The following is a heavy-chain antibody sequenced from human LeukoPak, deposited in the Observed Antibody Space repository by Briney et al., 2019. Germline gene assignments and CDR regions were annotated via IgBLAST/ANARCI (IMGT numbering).Heavy chain of an antibody. CDR2: INPKSGVT. CDR1: GYTFSGYY. J-gene: IGHJ5*02. V-gene: IGHV1-2*02. Sequence: ASVKVSCKGSGYTFSGYYMHWVRQAPGQGLEWMGWINPKSGVTKYAQKFQGRVTMTRDTSISTAYMELSWLRSDDTAVYYCARDGYSGRFDPWGQGTLVTVSS. CDR3: ARDGYSGRFDP. D-gene: IGHD1-26*01.